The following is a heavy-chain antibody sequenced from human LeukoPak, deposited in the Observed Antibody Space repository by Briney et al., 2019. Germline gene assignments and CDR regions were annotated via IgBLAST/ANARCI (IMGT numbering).Heavy chain of an antibody. J-gene: IGHJ4*02. CDR3: ARQRRVGATMRYFDY. CDR1: GGSFSGYY. Sequence: SETLSLTCAVYGGSFSGYYWSWIRQPPGKGLEWIGEINHSGSTNYNPSLKSRVTISVDTSKNQFSLKLSSVTAADTAVYYCARQRRVGATMRYFDYWGQGTLVTVSS. CDR2: INHSGST. D-gene: IGHD1-26*01. V-gene: IGHV4-34*01.